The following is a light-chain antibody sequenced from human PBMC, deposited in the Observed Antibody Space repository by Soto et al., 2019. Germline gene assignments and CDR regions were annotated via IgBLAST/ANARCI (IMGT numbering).Light chain of an antibody. Sequence: DIQMTQAPSSLSASVGDRVSITCQASQNINNYLNWYQQKPGRAPKLLIYDASNLEAGVPSRFRGSGSGTEFTLTISSLQPDDFATYYCQSYNTYSRTFGQGTKVDIK. V-gene: IGKV1-33*01. CDR1: QNINNY. CDR2: DAS. J-gene: IGKJ1*01. CDR3: QSYNTYSRT.